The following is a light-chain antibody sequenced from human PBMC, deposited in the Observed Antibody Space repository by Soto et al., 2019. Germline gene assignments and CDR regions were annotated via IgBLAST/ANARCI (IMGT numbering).Light chain of an antibody. Sequence: QSVLTQPRSVSGAPGQRLTISCTGSSSNIGADYDVHWYQQLPGKAPKLLIYANSNRHPGVGDRFSGTNSGISASLAITWLQADDEADYYCQSYASSSLSGVVFGSGTKLTVL. CDR3: QSYASSSLSGVV. V-gene: IGLV1-40*01. J-gene: IGLJ1*01. CDR1: SSNIGADYD. CDR2: ANS.